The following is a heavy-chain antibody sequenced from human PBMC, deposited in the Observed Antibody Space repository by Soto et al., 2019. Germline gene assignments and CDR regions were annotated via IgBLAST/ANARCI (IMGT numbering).Heavy chain of an antibody. D-gene: IGHD3-22*01. Sequence: QVQLVESGGGVVQPGRYLRLTCAASGFIFSGSGMHWVRQAPGKGLEWVALVSNDGIRKYYGDSVKGRFTISRDNAEKTLYLQMNSLRAEDTAVYYCARWVGGSMYDNSGKYDSWGQGTLVTVSS. V-gene: IGHV3-30*03. J-gene: IGHJ5*01. CDR2: VSNDGIRK. CDR1: GFIFSGSG. CDR3: ARWVGGSMYDNSGKYDS.